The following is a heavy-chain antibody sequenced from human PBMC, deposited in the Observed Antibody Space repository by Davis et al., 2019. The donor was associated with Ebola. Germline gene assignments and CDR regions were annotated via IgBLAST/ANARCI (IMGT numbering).Heavy chain of an antibody. CDR3: ARAQFPTTSDH. J-gene: IGHJ4*02. CDR2: INPHNGNT. CDR1: GYIFTNYG. Sequence: GGSLRLSCKASGYIFTNYGITWVRQAPGQGLEWMGWINPHNGNTNYAQNVQGRVTMTTDTSTSTAYMEVGSLRSDDTAVYYCARAQFPTTSDHWGQGTLVTVSS. D-gene: IGHD1-1*01. V-gene: IGHV1-18*04.